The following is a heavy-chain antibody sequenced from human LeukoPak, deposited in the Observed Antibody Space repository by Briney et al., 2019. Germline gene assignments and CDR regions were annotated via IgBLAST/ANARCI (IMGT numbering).Heavy chain of an antibody. V-gene: IGHV4-59*01. D-gene: IGHD6-19*01. CDR1: GGSIIGYY. Sequence: PETLSLTCRVSGGSIIGYYWSWIRQTPGKGLEWIAYVYQTGGTNYNPSLKSRVTISQDTSRNQISLKLASVTAADTAVYYCARGNSSGWYGGFDYWGQGGLVTVSS. CDR2: VYQTGGT. CDR3: ARGNSSGWYGGFDY. J-gene: IGHJ4*02.